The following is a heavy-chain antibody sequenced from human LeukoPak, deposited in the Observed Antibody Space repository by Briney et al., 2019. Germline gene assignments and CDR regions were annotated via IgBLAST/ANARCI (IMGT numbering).Heavy chain of an antibody. D-gene: IGHD2-2*02. V-gene: IGHV4-59*12. CDR1: GGSISSYY. J-gene: IGHJ3*02. Sequence: SETLSLTCTVSGGSISSYYWSWIRQPPGKGLEWIGYIYHSGSTYYNPSLKSRVTISVDRSKNQFSLKLSSVTAADTAVYYCARDGFDCSSTSCYRMDAFDIWGQGTMVTVSS. CDR3: ARDGFDCSSTSCYRMDAFDI. CDR2: IYHSGST.